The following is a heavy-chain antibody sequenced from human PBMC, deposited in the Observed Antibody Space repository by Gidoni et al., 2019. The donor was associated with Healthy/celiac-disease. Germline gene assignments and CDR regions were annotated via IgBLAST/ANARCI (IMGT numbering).Heavy chain of an antibody. V-gene: IGHV1-2*02. J-gene: IGHJ4*02. CDR1: GYNCTGYY. CDR2: INPNSGGT. Sequence: QVQLVQSGAEVKKPGASVKVHCKASGYNCTGYYMHWVRQAPGQGLEWMGWINPNSGGTNYAQKFQGRVTLTRDTSISTAYMELSRLRSDDTAVYYCARGGTMVRAISVVDYWGQGTLVTVSS. CDR3: ARGGTMVRAISVVDY. D-gene: IGHD3-10*01.